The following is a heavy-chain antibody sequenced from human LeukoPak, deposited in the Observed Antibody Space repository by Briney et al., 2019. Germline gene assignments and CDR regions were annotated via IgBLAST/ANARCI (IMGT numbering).Heavy chain of an antibody. D-gene: IGHD6-19*01. J-gene: IGHJ4*02. Sequence: GGSLRLSCAASGFTFSSYAMSWVRQAPGKGLEWVSAISGSGGSTYYADSVKGRFTISRDNSKNTLYLQMNSLRAEDTAVYYCAKGRREQWLVPLDYWGRGTLVTVSS. CDR3: AKGRREQWLVPLDY. CDR1: GFTFSSYA. CDR2: ISGSGGST. V-gene: IGHV3-23*01.